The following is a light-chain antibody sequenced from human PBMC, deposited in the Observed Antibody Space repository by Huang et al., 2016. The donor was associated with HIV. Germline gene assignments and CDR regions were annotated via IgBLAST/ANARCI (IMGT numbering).Light chain of an antibody. V-gene: IGKV1D-13*01. Sequence: AIQLTQSPSSLSASVGDRVTITCRAIQGISSALAWYQQKPGKAPTLMIYDASSLERGVPSRVSGSGSGTDFTLTISSLQPEDFATYYCQQFNNYLTFGQGTRLEIK. CDR1: QGISSA. J-gene: IGKJ5*01. CDR2: DAS. CDR3: QQFNNYLT.